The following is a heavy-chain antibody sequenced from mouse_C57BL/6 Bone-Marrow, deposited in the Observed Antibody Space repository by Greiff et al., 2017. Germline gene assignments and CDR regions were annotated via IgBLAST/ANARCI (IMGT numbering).Heavy chain of an antibody. Sequence: EVKLQESGPGLVKPSQSLSLTCSVTGYSITSGYYWNWIRQFPGNKLEWMGYISYDGSNNYNPSLKNRISITRDTSKNQFFLKLNSVTTEDTATYYCAREIYYYGSSPWFAYWGQGTLVTVSA. J-gene: IGHJ3*01. D-gene: IGHD1-1*01. CDR3: AREIYYYGSSPWFAY. V-gene: IGHV3-6*01. CDR1: GYSITSGYY. CDR2: ISYDGSN.